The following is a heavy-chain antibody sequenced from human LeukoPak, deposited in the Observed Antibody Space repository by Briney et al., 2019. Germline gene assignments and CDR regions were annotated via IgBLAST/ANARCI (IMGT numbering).Heavy chain of an antibody. CDR1: GFSVGDYS. J-gene: IGHJ4*02. CDR3: TRGLEGFTAYDDY. Sequence: PGGSLRLSCTASGFSVGDYSMSWVRQAPGKGLEWVGFIRSKTYDGTADYAASVEGRFTISRDDSNNIAYLQMNSLKTEDTAVHYCTRGLEGFTAYDDYWGQGTLVTVSS. D-gene: IGHD5-12*01. CDR2: IRSKTYDGTA. V-gene: IGHV3-49*04.